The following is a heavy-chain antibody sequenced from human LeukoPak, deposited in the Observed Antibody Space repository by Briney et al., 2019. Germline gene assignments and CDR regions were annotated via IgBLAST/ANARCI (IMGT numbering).Heavy chain of an antibody. J-gene: IGHJ4*02. CDR3: ARDNGGKESGFDY. V-gene: IGHV1-2*02. Sequence: ASVKVSCKASGYTFTGYYMHWVRQAPGQGLEWMGWINPNSGGTNYARKFQGRVTMTRDTSISTAYMELSRLRSDDTAVYYCARDNGGKESGFDYWGQGTLVTVSS. CDR2: INPNSGGT. CDR1: GYTFTGYY. D-gene: IGHD4-23*01.